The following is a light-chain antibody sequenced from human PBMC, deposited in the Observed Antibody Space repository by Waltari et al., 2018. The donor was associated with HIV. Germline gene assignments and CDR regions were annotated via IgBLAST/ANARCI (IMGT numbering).Light chain of an antibody. Sequence: QSALTQPPSVSASPGQSVTISCTGGSSDVGGYDRVSWYQQPPGTAPKLILYEVNNRPSGGPDRFSGSKSGNTASLTISGLQADDEADYFCSSYTRSSTYVIFGGGTKLTVL. V-gene: IGLV2-18*02. J-gene: IGLJ2*01. CDR2: EVN. CDR1: SSDVGGYDR. CDR3: SSYTRSSTYVI.